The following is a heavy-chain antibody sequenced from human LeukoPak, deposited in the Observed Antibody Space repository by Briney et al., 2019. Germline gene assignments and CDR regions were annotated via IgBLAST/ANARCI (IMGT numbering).Heavy chain of an antibody. CDR3: ARSGFLGWLLSYNWFDP. V-gene: IGHV5-10-1*01. CDR2: IDPSDSYT. D-gene: IGHD3-3*01. Sequence: GESLKISCKGSGYSFTSYWISWVRQMPGKGLEWMGRIDPSDSYTNYSPSFQGHVTISADKSISTAYLQWSSLKASDTAMYYCARSGFLGWLLSYNWFDPWGQGTLVTVSS. J-gene: IGHJ5*02. CDR1: GYSFTSYW.